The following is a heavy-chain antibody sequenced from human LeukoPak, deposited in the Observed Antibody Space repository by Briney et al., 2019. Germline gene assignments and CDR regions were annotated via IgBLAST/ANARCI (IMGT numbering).Heavy chain of an antibody. CDR3: ARGGPGAYSGYDLGY. D-gene: IGHD5-12*01. CDR2: INPSGGST. V-gene: IGHV1-46*01. J-gene: IGHJ4*02. Sequence: ASVKVSCKASGYTFTSYYMHWVRQAPGQGLEWMGIINPSGGSTSYAQKFQGRVTMTRGTSTSTVYMELSSLRSEDTAVYYCARGGPGAYSGYDLGYWGQGTLVTVSS. CDR1: GYTFTSYY.